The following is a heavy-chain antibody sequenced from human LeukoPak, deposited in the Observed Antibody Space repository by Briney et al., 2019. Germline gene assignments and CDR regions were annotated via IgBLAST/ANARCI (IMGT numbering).Heavy chain of an antibody. V-gene: IGHV1-69*13. D-gene: IGHD1-26*01. J-gene: IGHJ4*02. CDR1: GGTFSSYA. Sequence: SVKVFCKASGGTFSSYAISWVRQAPGQGLEWMGGIIPIFGTANYAQKFQGRVTITADESTSTAYMELSSLRSEDTAVYYCAREEWELLNGHQFDYWGQGTLVTVSS. CDR3: AREEWELLNGHQFDY. CDR2: IIPIFGTA.